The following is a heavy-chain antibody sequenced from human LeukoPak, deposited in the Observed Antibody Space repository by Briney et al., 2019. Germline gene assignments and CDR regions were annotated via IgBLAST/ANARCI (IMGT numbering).Heavy chain of an antibody. CDR1: GDSISSYY. D-gene: IGHD3-10*01. Sequence: SETLSLTCTVSGDSISSYYWSWIRQPAGKGLEWIGRIYTSESTNYNPSLKSRVTISVDTSKNQFSLKLSSVTAADTAVYYCARAFRFGESFRRYYFDYWGQGTLVTVSS. CDR2: IYTSEST. V-gene: IGHV4-4*07. J-gene: IGHJ4*02. CDR3: ARAFRFGESFRRYYFDY.